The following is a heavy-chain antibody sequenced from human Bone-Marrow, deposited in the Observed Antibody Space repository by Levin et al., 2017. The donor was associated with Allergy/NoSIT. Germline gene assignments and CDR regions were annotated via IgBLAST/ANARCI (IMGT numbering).Heavy chain of an antibody. CDR1: GGAFTNYI. CDR2: ITPIINTA. D-gene: IGHD3-10*01. Sequence: SVKVSCTASGGAFTNYIINWVRQAPGEGLEWMGRITPIINTANYAQNFQGRVTITADKYTSTSYMELSSLRSDDTAVYYCVSHYGSGNHYRDYYYYYLDVWGTGTTVTVSS. V-gene: IGHV1-69*08. J-gene: IGHJ6*03. CDR3: VSHYGSGNHYRDYYYYYLDV.